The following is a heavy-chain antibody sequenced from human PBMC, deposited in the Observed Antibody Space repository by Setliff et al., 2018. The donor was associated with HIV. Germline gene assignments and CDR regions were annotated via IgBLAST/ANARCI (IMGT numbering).Heavy chain of an antibody. CDR1: GGSLSGDY. J-gene: IGHJ4*02. CDR3: ARGNNDLESFDY. CDR2: IYASGKT. Sequence: LSLTCTVSGGSLSGDYWSWIRQSGGKGLEWIGRIYASGKTTFNPSLKSRVRMSVDTSKNQFSLKLTSVTASDTAVYYCARGNNDLESFDYWGQGALVTVSS. D-gene: IGHD3-3*01. V-gene: IGHV4-4*07.